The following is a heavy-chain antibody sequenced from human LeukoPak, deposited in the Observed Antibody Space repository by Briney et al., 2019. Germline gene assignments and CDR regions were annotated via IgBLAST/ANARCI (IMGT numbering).Heavy chain of an antibody. J-gene: IGHJ6*02. D-gene: IGHD6-13*01. CDR1: GGSISSYY. CDR2: IYTSGST. CDR3: ARDRIAAGSGIGMDV. V-gene: IGHV4-4*07. Sequence: PSETLSLTCTVSGGSISSYYWSWIRQPAGKGLEWIGRIYTSGSTNYNPSLKSRVTTSVDTSKNQFSLKLSSVTAADTAVYYCARDRIAAGSGIGMDVWGQGTTVTVSS.